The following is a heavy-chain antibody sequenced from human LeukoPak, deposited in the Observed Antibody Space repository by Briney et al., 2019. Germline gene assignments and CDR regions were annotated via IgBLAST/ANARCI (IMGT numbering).Heavy chain of an antibody. CDR1: GFTFSSYW. CDR2: INSDGSST. D-gene: IGHD6-19*01. V-gene: IGHV3-74*01. CDR3: ARRDSSCWYGLFGRDV. J-gene: IGHJ6*04. Sequence: GGSLRLSCAASGFTFSSYWMHWVRQAPGRGLVWVSRINSDGSSTCYADSVKGRFTISRDNAKNTLYLQMNSLRAEDTAVYYCARRDSSCWYGLFGRDVWGKGTTVTVSS.